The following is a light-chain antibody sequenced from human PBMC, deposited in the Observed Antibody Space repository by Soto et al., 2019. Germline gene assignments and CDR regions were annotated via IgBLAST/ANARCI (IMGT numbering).Light chain of an antibody. CDR3: CSYADSSRTLV. Sequence: QSVLTQSASVSGSPGQSITISCTGTGSVVGSYNLVSWYQQVPGKAPKLMVYEDTKWPSGVSNRFSGSKSGNSASLTISGLQAEDEADYYCCSYADSSRTLVFGGGTQLTVL. CDR2: EDT. CDR1: GSVVGSYNL. V-gene: IGLV2-23*01. J-gene: IGLJ7*01.